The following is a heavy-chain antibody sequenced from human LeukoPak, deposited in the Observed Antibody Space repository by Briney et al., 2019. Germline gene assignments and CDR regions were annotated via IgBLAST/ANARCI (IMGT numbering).Heavy chain of an antibody. CDR2: ISSDGSST. V-gene: IGHV3-74*01. J-gene: IGHJ4*02. Sequence: GGSLRLSCAASGFTFRTYWMHWVRQVPGNGLVWFSRISSDGSSTIYADSVKGRFTISRDNSKNTLYLQMNSLRAEDTAVYYCAKGSSAWYGACVDYWGQGTLVTVSS. CDR3: AKGSSAWYGACVDY. CDR1: GFTFRTYW. D-gene: IGHD6-19*01.